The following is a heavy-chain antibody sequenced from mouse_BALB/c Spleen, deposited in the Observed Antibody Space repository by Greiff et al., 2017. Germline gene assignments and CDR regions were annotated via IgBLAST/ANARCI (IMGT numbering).Heavy chain of an antibody. J-gene: IGHJ4*01. CDR2: IWWNDNK. Sequence: QVTLKVCGPGILQPSQTLSLTCSFSGFSLSTYGIGVGWIRQPSGKGLEWLAHIWWNDNKYYNTALKSRLTISKDTSNNQVFLKIASVDTADTATYYCARIAGYYAMDYWGQGTSVTVSS. V-gene: IGHV8-11*01. CDR1: GFSLSTYGIG. CDR3: ARIAGYYAMDY.